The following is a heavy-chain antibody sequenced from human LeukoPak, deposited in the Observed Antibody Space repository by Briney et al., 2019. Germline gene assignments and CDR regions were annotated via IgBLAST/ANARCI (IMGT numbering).Heavy chain of an antibody. Sequence: GGSLRLSCAASGFTFSAYWMTWVRQAPGKGLEWVANIMQDGSDKYYVDSVKGRFTISKDNAKNSLYLQMNSLRAEDTAVYYCATGSYYPYWGQGTLVTASS. D-gene: IGHD1-26*01. CDR1: GFTFSAYW. CDR3: ATGSYYPY. CDR2: IMQDGSDK. J-gene: IGHJ4*02. V-gene: IGHV3-7*01.